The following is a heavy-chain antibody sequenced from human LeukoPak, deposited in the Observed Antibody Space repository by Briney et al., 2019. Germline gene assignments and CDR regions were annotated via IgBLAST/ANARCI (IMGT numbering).Heavy chain of an antibody. CDR3: ARGRRILVGDTNAGDFFDY. CDR2: VNPNSGDT. CDR1: GYTFIDYY. Sequence: EASVKVSCKASGYTFIDYYIHWVRQAPGQGLEWMGWVNPNSGDTYYGQKFQGRVTLTRDTSISTAYIDLTRLRSDDTAVYYCARGRRILVGDTNAGDFFDYWGQGTLVTVSS. V-gene: IGHV1-2*02. D-gene: IGHD1-26*01. J-gene: IGHJ4*02.